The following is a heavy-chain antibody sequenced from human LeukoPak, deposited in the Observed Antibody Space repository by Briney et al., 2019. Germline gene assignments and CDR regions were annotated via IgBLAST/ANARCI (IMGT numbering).Heavy chain of an antibody. Sequence: ASVKVSCKASGYTFTSYYMHWVRQAPGQGLEWMGIINPSGGSTSYAQKFQGRVTMTRDTSTSTVYMELSSRRSEDTAVYYCARGGSSWNDRLDPDYWGQGTLVTVSS. CDR2: INPSGGST. J-gene: IGHJ4*02. V-gene: IGHV1-46*01. D-gene: IGHD1-1*01. CDR3: ARGGSSWNDRLDPDY. CDR1: GYTFTSYY.